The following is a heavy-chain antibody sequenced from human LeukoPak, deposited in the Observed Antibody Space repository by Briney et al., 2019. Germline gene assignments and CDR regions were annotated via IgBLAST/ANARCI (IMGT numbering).Heavy chain of an antibody. CDR3: ARDMGVVAARFSYP. CDR1: SYTFTSYG. CDR2: ISAYNGNT. J-gene: IGHJ5*02. Sequence: GASVKVSCKASSYTFTSYGISWVRQAPGQGLEWMGWISAYNGNTNYAQKLQGRVTMTTDTPTSTAYMELRSLRSDDTAVYYCARDMGVVAARFSYPWGQGTLVTVSS. V-gene: IGHV1-18*01. D-gene: IGHD6-6*01.